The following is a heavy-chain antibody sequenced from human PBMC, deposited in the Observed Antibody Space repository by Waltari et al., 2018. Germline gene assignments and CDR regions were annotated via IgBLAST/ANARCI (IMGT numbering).Heavy chain of an antibody. Sequence: QVQLVQSGGEVKKPGASVKVSCKASGSTFTKNGISWVRQAPGQGLEWMGWIGPYSGNTDYAQSLQGRVTMTTDTPTSTAYLELTSLRSDDTAVYYCARVFTYSSGWYHLDLWGQGTLITVS. CDR3: ARVFTYSSGWYHLDL. V-gene: IGHV1-18*01. CDR1: GSTFTKNG. D-gene: IGHD6-13*01. CDR2: IGPYSGNT. J-gene: IGHJ5*02.